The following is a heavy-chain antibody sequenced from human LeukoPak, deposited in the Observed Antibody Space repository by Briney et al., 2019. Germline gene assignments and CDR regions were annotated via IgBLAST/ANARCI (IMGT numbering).Heavy chain of an antibody. J-gene: IGHJ6*02. V-gene: IGHV3-33*06. CDR3: AKGTAARYYYYGMDV. CDR1: GFTFSSYG. CDR2: IWYDGSNK. Sequence: PGRSLRLSCAASGFTFSSYGMHWVRQAPGKGLEWVAVIWYDGSNKYYADSVKGRFTISRDNSKNTLYLQMNSLRAEDTAVYYCAKGTAARYYYYGMDVWGQGTTVTVSS. D-gene: IGHD6-6*01.